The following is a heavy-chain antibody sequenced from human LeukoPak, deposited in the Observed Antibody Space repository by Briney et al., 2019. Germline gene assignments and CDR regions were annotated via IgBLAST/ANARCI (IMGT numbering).Heavy chain of an antibody. CDR1: GFTFSSYA. CDR3: ASSVVVITPYYFDY. J-gene: IGHJ4*02. Sequence: GGSLRLSCAACGFTFSSYAMSWVRQAPGKGLEWVSAISGSGGSTYYADSVKGRFTISRDNSKNTLYLQMNSLRAEDTAVYYCASSVVVITPYYFDYWGQGTLVTVSS. CDR2: ISGSGGST. V-gene: IGHV3-23*01. D-gene: IGHD3-22*01.